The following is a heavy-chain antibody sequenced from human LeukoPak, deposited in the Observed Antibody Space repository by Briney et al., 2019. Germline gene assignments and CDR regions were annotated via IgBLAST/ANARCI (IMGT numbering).Heavy chain of an antibody. CDR1: GFTFSDYY. CDR3: ARGPRGFDP. Sequence: AGSLRLSCAASGFTFSDYYMSWVRQAPAKGLEWISVIYSGGSTYNADSVKGRFTVSRDNSTNTLYLQMNSLRADDTAVYYCARGPRGFDPWGQGTLVTVSS. J-gene: IGHJ5*02. V-gene: IGHV3-53*01. CDR2: IYSGGST.